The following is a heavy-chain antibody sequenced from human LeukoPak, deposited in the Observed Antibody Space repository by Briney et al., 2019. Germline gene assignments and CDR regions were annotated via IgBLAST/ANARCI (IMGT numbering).Heavy chain of an antibody. D-gene: IGHD3-3*01. CDR1: GFTFDDYG. CDR2: INWNGGST. CDR3: ARVGPTYYDLWSGYICG. Sequence: GGSLRLSCAASGFTFDDYGMSWVRQAPGKGLEWVSGINWNGGSTGYADSVKGRFTISRDNAKNSLYLQMNSLRAEDTASYYCARVGPTYYDLWSGYICGWGQGTLVTVSS. V-gene: IGHV3-20*04. J-gene: IGHJ4*02.